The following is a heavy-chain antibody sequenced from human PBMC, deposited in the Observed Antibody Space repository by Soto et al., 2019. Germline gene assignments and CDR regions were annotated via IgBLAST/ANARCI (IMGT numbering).Heavy chain of an antibody. Sequence: QVQLVQSGAEVKKPGASVKVSCKASGYTFTSYDINWVRQATGQGLEWMGWMNPNSGNTSYAQKFQGRVTMTRNTSISTAYMGLRSLRSEDTAVYYCARDVRSWHDYYMDVWGKGTTVTVSS. D-gene: IGHD6-13*01. CDR3: ARDVRSWHDYYMDV. V-gene: IGHV1-8*01. J-gene: IGHJ6*03. CDR1: GYTFTSYD. CDR2: MNPNSGNT.